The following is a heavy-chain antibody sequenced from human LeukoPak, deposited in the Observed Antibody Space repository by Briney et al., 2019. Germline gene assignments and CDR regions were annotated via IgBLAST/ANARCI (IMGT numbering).Heavy chain of an antibody. J-gene: IGHJ5*02. CDR1: WFSLSPSGVA. CDR2: IYWNDDR. Sequence: SGPTLVKPTQSPTLTCTFSWFSLSPSGVAVAWIRQPPGKALEWLTLIYWNDDRRYSPSLKTRLTITKDTSKNQVFLTMTNMDPVDAATYYCAHSKSTYQFVSPSNWFDPWGQGTLVTVSS. D-gene: IGHD2-2*01. V-gene: IGHV2-5*01. CDR3: AHSKSTYQFVSPSNWFDP.